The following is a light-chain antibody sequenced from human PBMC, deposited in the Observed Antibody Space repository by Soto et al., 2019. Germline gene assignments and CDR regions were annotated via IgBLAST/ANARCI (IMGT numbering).Light chain of an antibody. CDR1: QTVSSNY. Sequence: EIILTQSPDTLSLSPGERATLSYRASQTVSSNYLAWCQQRPGQAPRLLIYGASTRAARIPDRFSGSGSGTDFTLKITRLEPEESAVYVCQQYTGPPTTFGQGTRREIK. V-gene: IGKV3-20*01. CDR3: QQYTGPPTT. CDR2: GAS. J-gene: IGKJ5*01.